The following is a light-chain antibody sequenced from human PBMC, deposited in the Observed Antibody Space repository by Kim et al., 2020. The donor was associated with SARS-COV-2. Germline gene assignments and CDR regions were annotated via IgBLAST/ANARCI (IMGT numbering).Light chain of an antibody. J-gene: IGLJ3*02. CDR3: SSYTSSSTRV. CDR2: DVS. V-gene: IGLV2-14*03. CDR1: SSYVGGSNY. Sequence: GQSITISCTGTSSYVGGSNYVSWYQQHPGKAPKLMIYDVSNRPSGVSNRFSGSKSGNTASLTISGLQAEDEADYYCSSYTSSSTRVFGGGTQLTVL.